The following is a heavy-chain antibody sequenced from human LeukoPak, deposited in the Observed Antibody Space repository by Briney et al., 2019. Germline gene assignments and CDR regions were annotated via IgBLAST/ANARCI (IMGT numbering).Heavy chain of an antibody. V-gene: IGHV3-23*01. J-gene: IGHJ4*02. CDR1: GFTFSSYG. CDR2: VTGGGDTT. Sequence: PGGSLRLSCAASGFTFSSYGMSWVRQAPGKGLEWVSAVTGGGDTTYYADSVRVRFTISRDNSKNTLYLQMSSLRAEDTAVYYCAKMQGYFDYWGQGTLVTVSS. CDR3: AKMQGYFDY.